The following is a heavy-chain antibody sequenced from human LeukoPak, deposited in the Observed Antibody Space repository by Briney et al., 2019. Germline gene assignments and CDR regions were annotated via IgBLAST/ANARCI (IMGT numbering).Heavy chain of an antibody. CDR3: ARHILEEHWFDP. CDR2: VYNTGST. Sequence: SETLSLTCSVSVGSMSSENEYWGWIRQTPGKGLEWIGSVYNTGSTDYNPSLKRRFSISIDTSRDQFSLKVTSVTAADTAVYYCARHILEEHWFDPWGLGTLVIVSS. V-gene: IGHV4-39*01. CDR1: VGSMSSENEY. J-gene: IGHJ5*02. D-gene: IGHD1-1*01.